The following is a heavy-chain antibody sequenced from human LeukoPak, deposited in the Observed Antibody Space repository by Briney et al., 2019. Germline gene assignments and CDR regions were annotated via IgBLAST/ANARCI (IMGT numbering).Heavy chain of an antibody. CDR3: ASTFVYYDFWSGKGTATAGWFDP. Sequence: SETLSLTCTVSGDSFSSSTYFWGWIRQPPGKGLEWIGSIYYSGSTYYNPSLKSRVTISLDTSKKQFSLKLNSVTAADTAVYYCASTFVYYDFWSGKGTATAGWFDPWGQGTLVTVSS. V-gene: IGHV4-39*07. D-gene: IGHD3-3*01. CDR1: GDSFSSSTYF. CDR2: IYYSGST. J-gene: IGHJ5*02.